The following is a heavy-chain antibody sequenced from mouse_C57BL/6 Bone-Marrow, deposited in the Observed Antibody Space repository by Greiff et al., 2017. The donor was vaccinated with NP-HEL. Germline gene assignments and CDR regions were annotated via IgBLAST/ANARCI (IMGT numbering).Heavy chain of an antibody. CDR1: GFSLTSYG. Sequence: QVQLKESGPGLVQPSQSLSITCTVSGFSLTSYGVHWVRQSPGKGLEWLGVIWRGGSTDYNAAFMSRLSITKDNSKSQLFFKMNSLQADDTAIYYCATNRYDYDVSMDYWGQGTSVTVSS. D-gene: IGHD2-4*01. V-gene: IGHV2-5*01. J-gene: IGHJ4*01. CDR3: ATNRYDYDVSMDY. CDR2: IWRGGST.